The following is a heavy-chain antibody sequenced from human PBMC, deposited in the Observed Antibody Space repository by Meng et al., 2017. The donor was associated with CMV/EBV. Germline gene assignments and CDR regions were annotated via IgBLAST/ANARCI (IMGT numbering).Heavy chain of an antibody. CDR2: INHSGST. CDR1: GGSFSGYY. J-gene: IGHJ5*02. V-gene: IGHV4-34*01. D-gene: IGHD3-3*01. CDR3: ARGSRRLPRFNWFDP. Sequence: VQLRQWGAGLLKPSDTLSLTCAVYGGSFSGYYWSWIRQPPGKGLEWIGEINHSGSTNYNPSLKSRVTISVDTSKNQFSLKLSSVTAADTAVYYCARGSRRLPRFNWFDPWGQGTLVTVSS.